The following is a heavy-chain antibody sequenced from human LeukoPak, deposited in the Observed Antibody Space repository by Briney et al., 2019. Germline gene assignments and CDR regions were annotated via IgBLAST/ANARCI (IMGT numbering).Heavy chain of an antibody. CDR1: GDSVSSNSAA. Sequence: SQTLSLTCAISGDSVSSNSAAWNWIRQSPSRGLEWLGRTYYRSKWYNDYAVSVKSRITINPDTSKNQFSLQLNSVTPEDTAVYYCARQVLTGYSSSYNWFDPWGQGTLVTVSS. J-gene: IGHJ5*02. CDR2: TYYRSKWYN. D-gene: IGHD6-13*01. V-gene: IGHV6-1*01. CDR3: ARQVLTGYSSSYNWFDP.